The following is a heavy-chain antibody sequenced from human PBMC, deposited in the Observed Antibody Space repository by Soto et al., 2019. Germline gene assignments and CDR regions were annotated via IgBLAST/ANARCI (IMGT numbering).Heavy chain of an antibody. J-gene: IGHJ3*02. D-gene: IGHD3-3*01. Sequence: ASVKVSCKASGYTFTGYYMHWVRQAPGQGLEWMGWINPNSGGTNYAQKFQGWVTMTRDTSISTAYMELSRLRSDDTAVYYCARDREPGPIFGVVTHDAFDIWGQGTMVTVSS. V-gene: IGHV1-2*04. CDR1: GYTFTGYY. CDR3: ARDREPGPIFGVVTHDAFDI. CDR2: INPNSGGT.